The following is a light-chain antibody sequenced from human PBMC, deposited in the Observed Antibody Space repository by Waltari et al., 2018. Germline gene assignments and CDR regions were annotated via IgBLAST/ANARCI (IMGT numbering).Light chain of an antibody. Sequence: SGMDSHSICRTVTGYQHAPVQSPRLLMYGASIRAAGIPDRFSCSGSGTDFILTITRLETEDFAVYYCQNYERLPVTFGQGTKVEIK. CDR3: QNYERLPVT. V-gene: IGKV3-20*01. CDR2: GAS. J-gene: IGKJ1*01. CDR1: HSICRTV.